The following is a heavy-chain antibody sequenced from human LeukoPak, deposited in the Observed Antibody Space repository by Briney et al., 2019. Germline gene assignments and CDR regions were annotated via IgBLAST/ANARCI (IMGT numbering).Heavy chain of an antibody. V-gene: IGHV3-48*01. CDR2: IISTANAI. D-gene: IGHD3-10*01. CDR1: GFTFSSYS. CDR3: ARDSSWSFDY. J-gene: IGHJ4*02. Sequence: GESLKISCAASGFTFSSYSMNWVRQAPGKGLEWISYIISTANAIYYADSVKGRFTISRDNGKNSVYLQMNSLRAEDTAVYYCARDSSWSFDYWGQGTLVTVSS.